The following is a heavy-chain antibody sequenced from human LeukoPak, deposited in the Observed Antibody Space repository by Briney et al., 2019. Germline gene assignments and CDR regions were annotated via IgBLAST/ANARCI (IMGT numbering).Heavy chain of an antibody. V-gene: IGHV3-74*01. J-gene: IGHJ4*02. CDR1: GFTFSSYW. D-gene: IGHD5-18*01. CDR3: ARAVGQLWLDY. Sequence: PGGSLRLSCAASGFTFSSYWMYWVRQAPGKGLVWVSRINGDGSTTTYADSVKGRFTISRDNAKNTLYLQMNSLRAEDTAVYYCARAVGQLWLDYWGQGTLVTVSS. CDR2: INGDGSTT.